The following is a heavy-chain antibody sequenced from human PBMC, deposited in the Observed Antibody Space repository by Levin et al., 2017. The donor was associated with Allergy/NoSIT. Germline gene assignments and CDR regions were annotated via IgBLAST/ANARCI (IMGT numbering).Heavy chain of an antibody. CDR3: ARDNIGLPDAFDI. Sequence: SCAASGFTFDDYAMHWVRQAPGKGLEWVSGISWNSGSMGYADSVKGRFTISRDNAKNSLYLQMNSLRTEDTALYYCARDNIGLPDAFDIWGQGTMVIVSS. D-gene: IGHD3-10*01. V-gene: IGHV3-9*01. CDR1: GFTFDDYA. J-gene: IGHJ3*02. CDR2: ISWNSGSM.